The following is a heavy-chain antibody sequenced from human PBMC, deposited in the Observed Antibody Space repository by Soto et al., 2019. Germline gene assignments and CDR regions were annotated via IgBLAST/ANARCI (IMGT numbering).Heavy chain of an antibody. V-gene: IGHV3-30*18. CDR1: GFTFSSYG. J-gene: IGHJ6*02. CDR3: AKDHFKIYYYYGMDV. CDR2: ISYDGSNK. D-gene: IGHD3-3*02. Sequence: GGSLRLSCAASGFTFSSYGMHWVRQAPGKGLEWVAVISYDGSNKYYADSVKGRFTISRDNSKNTLYLQMNSLRAEDTAVYYCAKDHFKIYYYYGMDVWGQGTTVTVSS.